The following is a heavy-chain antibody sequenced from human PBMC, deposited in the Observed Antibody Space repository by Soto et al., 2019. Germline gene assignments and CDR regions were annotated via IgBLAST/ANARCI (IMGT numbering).Heavy chain of an antibody. J-gene: IGHJ4*02. CDR3: ARAPVLRYFDWLSYYFDY. D-gene: IGHD3-9*01. Sequence: GSLRLSCAASGFTFSKHWVHWVRQAPGKGLVWVSRINSDGSDTGYADSVKGRFTISRDNAKNTLYLQMNSLRAADTAVYYCARAPVLRYFDWLSYYFDYWGQGTLVTVSS. CDR1: GFTFSKHW. V-gene: IGHV3-74*01. CDR2: INSDGSDT.